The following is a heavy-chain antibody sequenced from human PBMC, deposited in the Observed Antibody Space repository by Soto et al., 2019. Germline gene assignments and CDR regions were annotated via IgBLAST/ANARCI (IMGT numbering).Heavy chain of an antibody. D-gene: IGHD2-2*01. J-gene: IGHJ4*02. CDR3: ARTHRNYCSSTSCYRPYYFDY. CDR2: INHSGST. V-gene: IGHV4-34*01. CDR1: GGSFSGYY. Sequence: QVQLQQWGAGLLKPSETLSLTCAVYGGSFSGYYWSWIRQPPGKGLEWIGEINHSGSTNYNPSLKSRVTRSVDTSKNKFSLKLSSVTAADTAVYYCARTHRNYCSSTSCYRPYYFDYWGQGTLVTVSS.